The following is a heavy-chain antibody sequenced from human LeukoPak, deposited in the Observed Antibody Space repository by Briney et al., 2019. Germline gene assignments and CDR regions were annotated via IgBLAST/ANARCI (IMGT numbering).Heavy chain of an antibody. D-gene: IGHD6-19*01. CDR3: ARGGRSGWYSFDY. CDR1: GFSINIGYY. Sequence: PSETLSLTCIVSGFSINIGYYWGWIRQPPGKGLEWIGSIYYSGSTYYNPSLKSRVTISVDTSKNQFSLKLSSVTAADTAVYYCARGGRSGWYSFDYWGQGTLVTVSS. J-gene: IGHJ4*02. CDR2: IYYSGST. V-gene: IGHV4-38-2*02.